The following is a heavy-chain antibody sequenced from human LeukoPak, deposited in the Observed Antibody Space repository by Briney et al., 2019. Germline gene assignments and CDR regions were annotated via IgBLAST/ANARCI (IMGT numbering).Heavy chain of an antibody. CDR3: ARDGYCSGGSCYSATDY. CDR1: RFTFSTYS. CDR2: ISSSSSTI. Sequence: GGSLRLSCAASRFTFSTYSMNWVRQAPGKGLEWVSYISSSSSTIYYADSVKGRFTISRDNAKNSLFLQMNSLRAEDTAVYYCARDGYCSGGSCYSATDYWGQGTLVTVSS. J-gene: IGHJ4*02. D-gene: IGHD2-15*01. V-gene: IGHV3-48*04.